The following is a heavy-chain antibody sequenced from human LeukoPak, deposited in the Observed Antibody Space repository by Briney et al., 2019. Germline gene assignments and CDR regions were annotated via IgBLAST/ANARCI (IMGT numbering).Heavy chain of an antibody. CDR2: ISSSSSTI. J-gene: IGHJ4*02. Sequence: GGSLRLSCAASGFTFSSYSMNWVRQTPGKGLEWVSYISSSSSTIYYADSVKGRFTISRDNAKNSLYLQMNSLRAEDTAVYYCARDKSSGYWFIDYWGQGTLVTVSS. V-gene: IGHV3-48*01. D-gene: IGHD3-22*01. CDR1: GFTFSSYS. CDR3: ARDKSSGYWFIDY.